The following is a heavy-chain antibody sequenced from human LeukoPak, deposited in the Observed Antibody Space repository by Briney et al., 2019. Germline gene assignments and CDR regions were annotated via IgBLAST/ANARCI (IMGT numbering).Heavy chain of an antibody. D-gene: IGHD1-1*01. CDR3: ARDPLGTTGGSYWYFDL. V-gene: IGHV4-59*01. CDR1: GDSISTYY. CDR2: VYYDGST. Sequence: PSETLSLTCTVSGDSISTYYWSWIRQPPGKGLEWIGYVYYDGSTRYNPSLQSRVSISVDTSRNQFPLNLRSVTAADTAVYYCARDPLGTTGGSYWYFDLWGRGTLVTV. J-gene: IGHJ2*01.